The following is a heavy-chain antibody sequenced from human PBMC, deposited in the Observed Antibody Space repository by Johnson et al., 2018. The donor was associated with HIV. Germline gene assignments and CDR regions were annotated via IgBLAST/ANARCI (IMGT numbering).Heavy chain of an antibody. D-gene: IGHD6-19*01. V-gene: IGHV3-30*02. CDR3: AKALARYSSGWHDAFDI. Sequence: QVQLLESGGGVVQPGGSLRLSCAASGFTFSSYGMHWVRQAPGKGLEWVAFIRYDGSNKYYADSVKGRFTISRDNSKNTLYLQMNSLRAEDTAVYYCAKALARYSSGWHDAFDIWGQGTMVTVSS. CDR2: IRYDGSNK. CDR1: GFTFSSYG. J-gene: IGHJ3*02.